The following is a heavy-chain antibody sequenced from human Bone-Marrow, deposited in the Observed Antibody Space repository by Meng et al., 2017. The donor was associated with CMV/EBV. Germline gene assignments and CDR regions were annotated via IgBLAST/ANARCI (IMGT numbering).Heavy chain of an antibody. CDR2: IDRDDNK. CDR1: GFSLNTSGMC. J-gene: IGHJ4*02. D-gene: IGHD5-18*01. V-gene: IGHV2-70*20. Sequence: SGPTLVKPTQTLTLTCSFSGFSLNTSGMCVSWVRQPPGKALEWLALIDRDDNKYYNKSLRTRLTISKDTSKNQVVLTMTNMDPVDTATYYCARRFTAQGFDYWGQGTLVTVS. CDR3: ARRFTAQGFDY.